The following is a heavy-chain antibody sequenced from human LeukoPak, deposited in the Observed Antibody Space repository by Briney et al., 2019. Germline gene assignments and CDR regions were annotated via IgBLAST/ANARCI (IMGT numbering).Heavy chain of an antibody. J-gene: IGHJ4*02. Sequence: GGSLRLSCAASGFTFSTYVENWVRQAPGKGLEWVSTISGSGGSTYYADSVKGRFTISRDNSKNTLYLEMSSLRAEDTAVYYCAKDRGRYYDSSGYYWGYYFDSWGQGILVTVST. CDR3: AKDRGRYYDSSGYYWGYYFDS. CDR2: ISGSGGST. CDR1: GFTFSTYV. D-gene: IGHD3-22*01. V-gene: IGHV3-23*01.